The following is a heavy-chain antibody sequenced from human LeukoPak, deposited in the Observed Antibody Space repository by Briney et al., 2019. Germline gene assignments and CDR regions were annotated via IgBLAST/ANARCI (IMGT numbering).Heavy chain of an antibody. CDR2: INHSGST. CDR3: ARGPSSGQYVSPLDY. V-gene: IGHV4-34*01. CDR1: GGSFSGYY. D-gene: IGHD6-25*01. J-gene: IGHJ4*02. Sequence: SETLSLTCAVYGGSFSGYYWSWIRQPPGKGREWIGEINHSGSTNYNPSLKSRVTISVDTSKNQFSLKLSSVTAADTAMYYCARGPSSGQYVSPLDYWGQGTLVTVSS.